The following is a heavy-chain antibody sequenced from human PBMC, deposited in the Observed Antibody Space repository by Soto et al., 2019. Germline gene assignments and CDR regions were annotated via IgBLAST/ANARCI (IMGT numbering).Heavy chain of an antibody. CDR1: GGSISNYY. D-gene: IGHD6-19*01. V-gene: IGHV4-59*01. Sequence: QVQLQESGPGLVKPSETLSLTCTVSGGSISNYYWSWIRQPPGKGLEWIGYIYYSGSTNYNPSLXSRITISVDTXXNXFXXKLSSVTAADTAVYYCASCRRSRGCLPGGSSGMDVWGQGTTVTVSS. CDR2: IYYSGST. CDR3: ASCRRSRGCLPGGSSGMDV. J-gene: IGHJ6*02.